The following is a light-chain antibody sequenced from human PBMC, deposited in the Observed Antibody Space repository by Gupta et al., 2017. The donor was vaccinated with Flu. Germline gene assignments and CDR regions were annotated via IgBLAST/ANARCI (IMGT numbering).Light chain of an antibody. Sequence: QSAPTPPRSVSGSPGQSVTISCTGTSNDVGGYDRVSWYKQRPGKAPKLILYDVTERPSGVPDLFSGSKSGNTASLTISGLHADDEADYYCSSHAGRVTWVFGTGTTVTVL. V-gene: IGLV2-11*01. CDR1: SNDVGGYDR. CDR3: SSHAGRVTWV. J-gene: IGLJ1*01. CDR2: DVT.